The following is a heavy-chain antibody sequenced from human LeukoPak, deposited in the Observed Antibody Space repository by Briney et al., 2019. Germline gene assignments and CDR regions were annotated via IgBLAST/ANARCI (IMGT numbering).Heavy chain of an antibody. CDR2: LYHTGGT. D-gene: IGHD3-10*01. V-gene: IGHV4-38-2*01. J-gene: IGHJ1*01. Sequence: SETLSFTCAVSGYSISSGYYWGWIRQPPGKGLEWIGSLYHTGGTCYNTSFKSRVTISVDTSRNQFSLKLSSVTAADTAVYYCARYYYGSGNYPQHWGQGTLVTVSS. CDR3: ARYYYGSGNYPQH. CDR1: GYSISSGYY.